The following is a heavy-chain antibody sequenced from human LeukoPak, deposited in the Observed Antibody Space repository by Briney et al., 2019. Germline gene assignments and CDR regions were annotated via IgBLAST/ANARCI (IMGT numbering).Heavy chain of an antibody. CDR1: GGSISSGSYY. CDR2: IYTSGST. Sequence: SETLSLTCTVSGGSISSGSYYWRWIRQPAGTGLEWIGRIYTSGSTNYNPSLKSRVTISVDTSKNQFSLKLSSVTAADTAVYYCARGSGSSSWYYFDYWGQGTLVTVSS. J-gene: IGHJ4*02. V-gene: IGHV4-61*02. D-gene: IGHD6-13*01. CDR3: ARGSGSSSWYYFDY.